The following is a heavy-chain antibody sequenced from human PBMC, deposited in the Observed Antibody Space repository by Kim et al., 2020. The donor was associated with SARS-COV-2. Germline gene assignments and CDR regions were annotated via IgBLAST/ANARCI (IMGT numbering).Heavy chain of an antibody. J-gene: IGHJ4*02. CDR3: ARNYDILTGYYPY. CDR1: GYTFTNYD. V-gene: IGHV1-18*01. CDR2: ISAYNGNT. D-gene: IGHD3-9*01. Sequence: ASVKVSCKGSGYTFTNYDINWVRQGPGQGLEWMGRISAYNGNTYYAQQFQGRATMTTDTSTSTAYMELRSLRSDDTAVYYCARNYDILTGYYPYWGQGTL.